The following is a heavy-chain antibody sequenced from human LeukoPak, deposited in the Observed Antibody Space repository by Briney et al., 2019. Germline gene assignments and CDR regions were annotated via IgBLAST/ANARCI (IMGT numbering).Heavy chain of an antibody. CDR3: ARAPTGTGGWNWFDP. CDR1: GGSISSYY. V-gene: IGHV4-4*07. CDR2: IYPSGST. D-gene: IGHD1-1*01. Sequence: PSETLSLTCTVSGGSISSYYWSWIRQPAGKGPELIGRIYPSGSTNYNPSLKSRVTMSVDTSKNQFSLKLSSVTAADTAVYYCARAPTGTGGWNWFDPWGQGTLVTVSS. J-gene: IGHJ5*02.